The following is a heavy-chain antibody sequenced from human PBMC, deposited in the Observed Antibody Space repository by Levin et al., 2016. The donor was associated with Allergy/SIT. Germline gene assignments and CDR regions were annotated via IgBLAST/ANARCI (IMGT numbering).Heavy chain of an antibody. Sequence: GESLKISCAASGFTFSSYSMNWVRQAPGKGLEWVSSISSSSSYIYYADSVKGRFTISRDNAKNSLYLQMNSLRAEDTAVYYCARVGPNYAPYYYDSSGYHDAFDIWGQGTMVTVSS. CDR1: GFTFSSYS. J-gene: IGHJ3*02. CDR3: ARVGPNYAPYYYDSSGYHDAFDI. V-gene: IGHV3-21*01. D-gene: IGHD3-22*01. CDR2: ISSSSSYI.